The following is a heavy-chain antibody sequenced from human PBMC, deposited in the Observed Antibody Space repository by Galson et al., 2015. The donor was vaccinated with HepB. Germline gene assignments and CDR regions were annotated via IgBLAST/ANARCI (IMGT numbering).Heavy chain of an antibody. CDR1: GFTFSSYG. V-gene: IGHV3-33*08. CDR3: ARPVDSAMGDAFDI. Sequence: LRLSCAASGFTFSSYGMNWVRQAPGKGLEWVAVIWYDGSNKKYADSVKGRFTISRDNSKNTLYLQMNSLRAEDTAVYYCARPVDSAMGDAFDIWGQGTMVTVSS. J-gene: IGHJ3*02. CDR2: IWYDGSNK. D-gene: IGHD5-18*01.